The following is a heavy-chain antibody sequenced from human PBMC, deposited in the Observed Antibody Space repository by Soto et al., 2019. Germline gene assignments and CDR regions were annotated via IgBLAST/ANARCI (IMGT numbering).Heavy chain of an antibody. J-gene: IGHJ6*02. D-gene: IGHD3-9*01. CDR3: AALRYFDWSTSHWSYYGMDV. Sequence: ASVKVSCKASGGTFSSYAISWVRQAPGQGLEWMGGIIPIFGTANYAQKFQGRVTITADESTSTAYMELSSLRSEDTAVYYCAALRYFDWSTSHWSYYGMDVWGQGTTVTVSS. V-gene: IGHV1-69*13. CDR1: GGTFSSYA. CDR2: IIPIFGTA.